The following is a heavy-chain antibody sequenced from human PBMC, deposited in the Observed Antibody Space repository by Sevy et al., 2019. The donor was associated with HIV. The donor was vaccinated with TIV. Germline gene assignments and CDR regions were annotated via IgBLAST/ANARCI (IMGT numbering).Heavy chain of an antibody. J-gene: IGHJ6*03. Sequence: ASVKVSCKASGYTFTGYYMHWVRQAPGQGLEWMGWTNPNSGGTNYAQKFQGWVTMTRDTSISTAYMELSRLRSDDTAVYYCARSRAVAGTFYYYYYMDVWGKGTTVTVSS. D-gene: IGHD6-19*01. CDR3: ARSRAVAGTFYYYYYMDV. CDR1: GYTFTGYY. V-gene: IGHV1-2*04. CDR2: TNPNSGGT.